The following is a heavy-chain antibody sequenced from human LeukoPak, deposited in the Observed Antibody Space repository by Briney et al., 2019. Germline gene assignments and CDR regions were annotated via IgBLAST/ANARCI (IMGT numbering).Heavy chain of an antibody. CDR2: IYYIGST. J-gene: IGHJ5*02. D-gene: IGHD6-19*01. Sequence: SETLSLTCTVSGGSINSYYWTWIRQPPGKGLEWIGYIYYIGSTNYNPSLRGRATISVDTSNNQFYLKLSSVTAADTAVYYCARRGYSSVSNWFDPWGEGTLVTVSS. CDR3: ARRGYSSVSNWFDP. V-gene: IGHV4-59*08. CDR1: GGSINSYY.